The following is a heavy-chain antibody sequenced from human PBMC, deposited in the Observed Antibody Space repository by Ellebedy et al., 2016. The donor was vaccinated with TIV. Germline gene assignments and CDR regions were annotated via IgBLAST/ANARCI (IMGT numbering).Heavy chain of an antibody. V-gene: IGHV3-48*01. J-gene: IGHJ6*03. CDR2: IGSSISTI. CDR1: GFSFSTHS. CDR3: ARRYVDV. Sequence: GGSLRLXXAASGFSFSTHSMTWVRQAPGKGLEWVSYIGSSISTIYYADSVKGRFTISRDNAKNSLYLQMNSLRAEDTAVYYCARRYVDVWGRGTTVTVSS.